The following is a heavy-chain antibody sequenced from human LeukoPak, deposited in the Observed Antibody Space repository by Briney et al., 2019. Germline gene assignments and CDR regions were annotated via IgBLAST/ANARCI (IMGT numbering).Heavy chain of an antibody. Sequence: GGSLRLSCAASGFTLSSYAMSWVRQAPGKGLEWVSAISGSGGSTYYADSVKGRFTISRDNSKNTLYLQMNSLRAEDTAVYCCAKVVNRVYAHYGMDVWGQGTTVTVSS. CDR2: ISGSGGST. V-gene: IGHV3-23*01. D-gene: IGHD2-8*01. CDR1: GFTLSSYA. J-gene: IGHJ6*02. CDR3: AKVVNRVYAHYGMDV.